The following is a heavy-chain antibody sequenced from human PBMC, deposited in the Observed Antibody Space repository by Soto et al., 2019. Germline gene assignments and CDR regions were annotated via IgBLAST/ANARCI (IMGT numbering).Heavy chain of an antibody. J-gene: IGHJ5*02. Sequence: SETLSLTCTVSGGSISSYYWSWIRQPPGKGLEWIGYIYYSGSTNYNPSHKSRDTISVDTSKNQFSLKLSSVIAADTAVYYCARAKAPLYSSSWYWFDPWGQGTLVTVSS. CDR3: ARAKAPLYSSSWYWFDP. CDR2: IYYSGST. CDR1: GGSISSYY. D-gene: IGHD6-13*01. V-gene: IGHV4-59*08.